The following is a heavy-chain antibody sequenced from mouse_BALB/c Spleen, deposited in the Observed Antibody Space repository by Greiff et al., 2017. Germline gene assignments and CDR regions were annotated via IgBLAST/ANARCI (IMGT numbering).Heavy chain of an antibody. CDR2: ISDGGSYT. CDR3: SRDGGAYAMDY. Sequence: EVHLVESGGGLVKPGGSLKLSCAASGFTFSDYYMYWVRQTPEKRLEWVATISDGGSYTYYPDSVKGRFTISRDNAKNNLYLQMSSLKSEDTAMYYCSRDGGAYAMDYWGQGTSVTVSA. CDR1: GFTFSDYY. J-gene: IGHJ4*01. V-gene: IGHV5-4*02.